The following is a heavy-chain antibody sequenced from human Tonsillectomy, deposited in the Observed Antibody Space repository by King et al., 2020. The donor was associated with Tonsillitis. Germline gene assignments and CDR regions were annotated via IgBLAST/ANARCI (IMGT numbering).Heavy chain of an antibody. D-gene: IGHD1-1*01. CDR1: GGSISSGGHY. V-gene: IGHV4-31*01. CDR2: IYYSGRI. Sequence: QLQESGPGLVKPSQTLSLTCTVSGGSISSGGHYWNWIRQHPGKGLDWIGCIYYSGRIYYNPSLTSPVSISVDTSKNQFSLKLSSVTAADTALNYCARVGTDYPDAFDIWGQGTMVTVSS. J-gene: IGHJ3*02. CDR3: ARVGTDYPDAFDI.